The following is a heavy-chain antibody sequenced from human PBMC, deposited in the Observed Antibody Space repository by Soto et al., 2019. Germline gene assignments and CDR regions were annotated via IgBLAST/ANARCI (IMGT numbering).Heavy chain of an antibody. Sequence: SETLSLTCTVSGGSISSSSYYWGWIRQPPGKGLEWIGSIYYSGSTYYNPSLKSRVTISVDTPKNQFSLKLSSVTAADTAVYYCARDVEDTAMVTRYMDVWGKGTTVTVSS. D-gene: IGHD5-18*01. J-gene: IGHJ6*03. V-gene: IGHV4-39*02. CDR2: IYYSGST. CDR3: ARDVEDTAMVTRYMDV. CDR1: GGSISSSSYY.